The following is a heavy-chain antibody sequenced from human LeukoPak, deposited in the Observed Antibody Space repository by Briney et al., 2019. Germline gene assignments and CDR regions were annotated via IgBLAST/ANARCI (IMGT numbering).Heavy chain of an antibody. Sequence: GGSLRLSCAASGFTFSSYSMNWVRQAPGKGLEWVSYISSSSSTIYYADSVKGRFTISRDNAENPLYLQMNSLRAEDTAVYYCARSLTKGYCTNGVCRTYYFDYWGQGTLVTVSS. J-gene: IGHJ4*02. D-gene: IGHD2-8*01. CDR2: ISSSSSTI. CDR1: GFTFSSYS. CDR3: ARSLTKGYCTNGVCRTYYFDY. V-gene: IGHV3-48*01.